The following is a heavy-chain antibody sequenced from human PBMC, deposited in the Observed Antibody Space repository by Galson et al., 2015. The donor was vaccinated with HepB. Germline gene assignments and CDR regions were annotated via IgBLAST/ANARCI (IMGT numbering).Heavy chain of an antibody. J-gene: IGHJ4*02. V-gene: IGHV2-5*02. Sequence: PALVKPTQTLTLTCTFSGFSLSSSGVGVGWIRQPPGKALECLALIYWDDDKRYNPSLKNRLAITKDTSRNQVVLTMTNMDPVDTATYYCAHRLVGCCNNWNTGVFDDWGQGTLVTVSS. CDR2: IYWDDDK. D-gene: IGHD1/OR15-1a*01. CDR1: GFSLSSSGVG. CDR3: AHRLVGCCNNWNTGVFDD.